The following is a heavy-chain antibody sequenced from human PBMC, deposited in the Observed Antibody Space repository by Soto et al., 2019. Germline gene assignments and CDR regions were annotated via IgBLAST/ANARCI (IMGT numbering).Heavy chain of an antibody. D-gene: IGHD3-9*01. CDR2: IGTAGDT. CDR1: GFTFSSYD. V-gene: IGHV3-13*01. CDR3: ARGSGVEILRYFDTHIPWFDP. J-gene: IGHJ5*02. Sequence: GSLRLSCAASGFTFSSYDMHWVRQATGKGLEWVSAIGTAGDTYYPGSVKGRFTISRENAKNSLYLQMNSLRAEDTAVYYCARGSGVEILRYFDTHIPWFDPWGQGTLVTVSS.